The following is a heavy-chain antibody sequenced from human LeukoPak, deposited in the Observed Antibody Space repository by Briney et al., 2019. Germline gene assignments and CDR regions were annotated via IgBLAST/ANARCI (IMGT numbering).Heavy chain of an antibody. J-gene: IGHJ5*02. D-gene: IGHD3-10*01. CDR1: GLTFRIYS. CDR2: MNHSGST. Sequence: GSLRLSCAASGLTFRIYSMNWVRQAPGKGLEWIGEMNHSGSTNYNTSLKSRVTISAETYKKKFSLRLRYVAAADTAVYYCARRVRKAVRGVITQTNWFDPWGQGTLVTVSS. V-gene: IGHV4-34*01. CDR3: ARRVRKAVRGVITQTNWFDP.